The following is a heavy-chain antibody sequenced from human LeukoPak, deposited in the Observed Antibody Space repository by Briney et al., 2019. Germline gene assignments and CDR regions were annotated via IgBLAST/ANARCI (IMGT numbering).Heavy chain of an antibody. CDR1: GASISSYY. CDR2: IYYSGST. Sequence: SETLSLTCTVSGASISSYYWSWIRQPPGKGLEWIGYIYYSGSTNYNPSLKSRVTISVDTSKNQFSLKLSPVTAADTAVYYCARTYYDFWSGHRYYFDYWGQGTLVTVSS. D-gene: IGHD3-3*01. J-gene: IGHJ4*02. V-gene: IGHV4-59*01. CDR3: ARTYYDFWSGHRYYFDY.